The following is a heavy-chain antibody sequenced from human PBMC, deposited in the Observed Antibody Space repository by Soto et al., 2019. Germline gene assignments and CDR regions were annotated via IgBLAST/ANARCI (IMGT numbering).Heavy chain of an antibody. CDR1: GFTFSSYS. D-gene: IGHD6-13*01. V-gene: IGHV3-48*01. J-gene: IGHJ5*02. CDR3: ARHPERIAEIGGFDP. CDR2: ISSSSSTI. Sequence: EVQLVESGGGLVQPGGSLRLSCAASGFTFSSYSMNWVRQAPGKGLEWVSYISSSSSTIYYADSVKGRFTISRDNAKNSLYLQRNSLRAEDTAVYYCARHPERIAEIGGFDPWGQGTLVNVSS.